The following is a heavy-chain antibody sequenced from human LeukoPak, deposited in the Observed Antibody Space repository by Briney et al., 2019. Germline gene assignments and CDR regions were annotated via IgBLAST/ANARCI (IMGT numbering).Heavy chain of an antibody. Sequence: SVKVSCKASGGTFSSYAISWVRQAPGQGLEWMGRIIPILGIANYAQKFQGRVTITADKSTSTAYMELSRLRSDDTAVYYCARGGCSGGSCFGPYYYYGMDVWGQGTTVTVSS. D-gene: IGHD2-15*01. CDR1: GGTFSSYA. CDR3: ARGGCSGGSCFGPYYYYGMDV. V-gene: IGHV1-69*04. J-gene: IGHJ6*02. CDR2: IIPILGIA.